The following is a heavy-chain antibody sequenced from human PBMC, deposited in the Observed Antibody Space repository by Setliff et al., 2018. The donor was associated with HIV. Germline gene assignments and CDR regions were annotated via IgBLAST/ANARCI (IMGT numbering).Heavy chain of an antibody. CDR2: INTSGTT. CDR1: GGSISSATYY. CDR3: ARDFKRYNSPCKFDP. D-gene: IGHD1-1*01. V-gene: IGHV4-61*02. Sequence: SETLCLTCSVSGGSISSATYYWNWIRQPAGKALEWIGRINTSGTTIYSPSLKSRVTISLEKSNNQFSLKLSSVTAADTAVYYCARDFKRYNSPCKFDPWGQGILVTVSS. J-gene: IGHJ5*02.